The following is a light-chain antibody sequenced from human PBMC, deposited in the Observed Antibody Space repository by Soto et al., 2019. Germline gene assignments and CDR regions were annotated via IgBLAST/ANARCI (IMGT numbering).Light chain of an antibody. CDR3: QKYNNWPLT. V-gene: IGKV3-15*01. Sequence: EIVMTQSPATLSVSPGERATLSCRASQSVSSNLAWYQQKPGQAPRLLIYGSSTSATGIPARFSGSGSGTDFTLTISSLQSEDFAVYYCQKYNNWPLTFGGGTKVEIK. CDR2: GSS. J-gene: IGKJ4*01. CDR1: QSVSSN.